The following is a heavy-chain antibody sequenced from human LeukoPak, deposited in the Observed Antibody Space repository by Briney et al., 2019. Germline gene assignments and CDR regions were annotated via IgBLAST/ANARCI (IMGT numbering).Heavy chain of an antibody. V-gene: IGHV4-59*01. J-gene: IGHJ6*04. CDR3: ARFITQILTGYSPHYGMDV. Sequence: SETLSLTCAVSGGSISSYYWSWIRQPPGKGLEWIGYIYYSGSTNYNPSLKSRVTISVDTSKNQFSLKLSSVTAADTAVYYCARFITQILTGYSPHYGMDVWGKGTTVTVSS. CDR2: IYYSGST. D-gene: IGHD3-9*01. CDR1: GGSISSYY.